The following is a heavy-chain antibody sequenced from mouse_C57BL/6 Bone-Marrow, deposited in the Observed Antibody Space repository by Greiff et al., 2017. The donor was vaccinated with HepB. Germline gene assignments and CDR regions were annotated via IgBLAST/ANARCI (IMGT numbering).Heavy chain of an antibody. D-gene: IGHD1-1*01. CDR2: IDPSDSYT. Sequence: QVQLQQPGAELVKPGASVKLSCKASGYTFTSYWMQWVKQRPEQGLEWIGEIDPSDSYTNYNQKFKGKATLTVDTSSSTAYMQLSSLTSEDSAVYYCAIITFDVWGTGTTVTVSS. J-gene: IGHJ1*03. V-gene: IGHV1-50*01. CDR1: GYTFTSYW. CDR3: AIITFDV.